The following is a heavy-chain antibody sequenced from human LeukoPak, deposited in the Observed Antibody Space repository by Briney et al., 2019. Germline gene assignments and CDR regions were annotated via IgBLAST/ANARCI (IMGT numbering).Heavy chain of an antibody. J-gene: IGHJ3*01. Sequence: GGSLRLSCAASGSTFDDYAMHWVRQAPGKGLEWVSGISWNSGSIGYADSVKGRFTISRDNAKNSLYLQMNSLRAEDTALYYCAKDSSYGGNSVALWGWGQGTMVTVSS. CDR2: ISWNSGSI. CDR1: GSTFDDYA. CDR3: AKDSSYGGNSVALWG. D-gene: IGHD4-23*01. V-gene: IGHV3-9*01.